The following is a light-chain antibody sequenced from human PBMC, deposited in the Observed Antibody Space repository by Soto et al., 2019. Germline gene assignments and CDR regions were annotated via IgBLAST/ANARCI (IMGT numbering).Light chain of an antibody. V-gene: IGLV2-14*01. J-gene: IGLJ1*01. Sequence: QSVLTQPASVSGSPGQSITMSCSGTSEDVGGYNYVSWYQHHPGKAPKLLIYEDTNRPSGLSDRFSGSKSGNTASLTISGLQAEDEADYYCSSYTSSNTLVFGTGTKLTVL. CDR2: EDT. CDR3: SSYTSSNTLV. CDR1: SEDVGGYNY.